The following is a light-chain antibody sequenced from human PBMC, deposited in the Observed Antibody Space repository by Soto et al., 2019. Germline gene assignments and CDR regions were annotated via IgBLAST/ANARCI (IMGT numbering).Light chain of an antibody. CDR3: QQRNGPVLT. Sequence: DIQMTQSPSSLSASVGDRVTITCRASQSISSYLNWYQQKPGKAPKLLIYAASSLQSGVPSRFRGSVSGTLSTPTFRSLKPKVFEISSCQQRNGPVLTCRKGTRL. CDR2: AAS. V-gene: IGKV1-39*01. J-gene: IGKJ5*01. CDR1: QSISSY.